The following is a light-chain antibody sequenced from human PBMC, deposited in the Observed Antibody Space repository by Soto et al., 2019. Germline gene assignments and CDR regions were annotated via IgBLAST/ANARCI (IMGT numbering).Light chain of an antibody. Sequence: ILMTQSPATVAVSPGESATLFCRASEAVSRNLAWYQQKPGQTPRLLIHGASTRVTGLPARFTGSGSGTEFTLTINSLKPEDFGVYFCQQYDNWWTFGKGTKV. CDR2: GAS. V-gene: IGKV3-15*01. J-gene: IGKJ1*01. CDR3: QQYDNWWT. CDR1: EAVSRN.